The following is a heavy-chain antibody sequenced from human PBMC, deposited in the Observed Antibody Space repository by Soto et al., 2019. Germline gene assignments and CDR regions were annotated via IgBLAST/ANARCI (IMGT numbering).Heavy chain of an antibody. CDR3: ATGRGYSGYDVFDY. CDR1: GFTVSSNY. D-gene: IGHD5-12*01. V-gene: IGHV3-53*01. Sequence: EVQLVESGGGLIQPGGSLRLSCAASGFTVSSNYMSWVRQAPGKGLEWVSVIYSGGSTYYADSVKGRFTISRDNSKNPLYLQMNSLRAEDTAVYYCATGRGYSGYDVFDYWGQGTLVTVSS. J-gene: IGHJ4*02. CDR2: IYSGGST.